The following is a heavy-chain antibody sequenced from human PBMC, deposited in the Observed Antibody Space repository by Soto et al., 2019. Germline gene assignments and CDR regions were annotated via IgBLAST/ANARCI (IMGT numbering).Heavy chain of an antibody. J-gene: IGHJ6*03. CDR1: GFTFSSYW. Sequence: GGSLRLSCAASGFTFSSYWMSWVRQAPGKGLEWVANIKQDGSEKYYVDSVKGRFTISRDNAKNSLYLQMNSLRAEDTAVYYCARVSDGYSTYYYYYYMDVWGKGTTVTVSS. CDR3: ARVSDGYSTYYYYYYMDV. V-gene: IGHV3-7*01. CDR2: IKQDGSEK. D-gene: IGHD4-4*01.